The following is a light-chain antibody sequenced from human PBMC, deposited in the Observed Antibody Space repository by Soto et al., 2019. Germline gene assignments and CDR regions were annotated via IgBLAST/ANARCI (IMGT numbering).Light chain of an antibody. CDR2: KAS. V-gene: IGKV1-5*03. J-gene: IGKJ1*01. Sequence: DIQMTQSPSTLSGSVGYRVTITCLASQTISSWLAWYQQKPGKAPKLLIYKASTLKSGVPSRFSGSGSGTEFTLTSSSLQPDDFATYYCQQYDSYSWTVDQGTKVDI. CDR1: QTISSW. CDR3: QQYDSYSWT.